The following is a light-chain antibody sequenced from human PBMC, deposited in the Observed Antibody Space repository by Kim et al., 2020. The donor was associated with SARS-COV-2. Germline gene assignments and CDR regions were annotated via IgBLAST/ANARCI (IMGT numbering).Light chain of an antibody. CDR1: QSIGNY. CDR2: AAS. CDR3: QQSYSTPLT. V-gene: IGKV1-39*01. J-gene: IGKJ4*01. Sequence: PSLGDTFTITCRTSQSIGNYLNWYQQKPGKAPKLLIYAASTLQSGVPSRFSGSGSGTDFTLTISSLQPEDFATYCCQQSYSTPLTFGGGTKVDIK.